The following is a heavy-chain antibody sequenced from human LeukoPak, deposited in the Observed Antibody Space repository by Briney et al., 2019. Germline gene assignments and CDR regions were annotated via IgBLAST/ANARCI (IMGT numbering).Heavy chain of an antibody. V-gene: IGHV1-18*01. CDR2: ISAYNGNR. D-gene: IGHD2-2*01. CDR3: VRVSSASWYLIDY. Sequence: ASVKVSCKASGGTFSSNTISWVRQAPGQGLEWMGWISAYNGNRKYAQKFQDRVSMTTETSTDTAYMEMRSLKFDDTAVYYCVRVSSASWYLIDYWGQGTLVTVSS. J-gene: IGHJ4*02. CDR1: GGTFSSNT.